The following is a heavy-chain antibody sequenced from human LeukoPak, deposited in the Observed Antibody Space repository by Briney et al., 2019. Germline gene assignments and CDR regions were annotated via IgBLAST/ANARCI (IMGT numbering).Heavy chain of an antibody. V-gene: IGHV3-20*04. D-gene: IGHD3-16*01. CDR1: GFTFDDYG. CDR2: INWNGGST. Sequence: GGSLRLSCAASGFTFDDYGMSWVRQAPGKGLEWVSGINWNGGSTGYADSVKGRFTISRDNAKNSLYLQMNSLRAEDTALYYCARAGKADYVIGAFDIWGQGTMVTVSS. J-gene: IGHJ3*02. CDR3: ARAGKADYVIGAFDI.